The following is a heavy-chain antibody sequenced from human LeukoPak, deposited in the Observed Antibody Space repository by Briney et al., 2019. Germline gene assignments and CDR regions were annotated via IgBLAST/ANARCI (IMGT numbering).Heavy chain of an antibody. CDR3: VRDMDV. V-gene: IGHV3-48*03. Sequence: GGSLRLSCAASGFTFSTYNMNWVRQAPGKGLEWVSHISTTGTTVYYADAVKGRSTISRDNAKNSLYLQMNTLRAEDTAVYYCVRDMDVWGQGTTVTVSS. CDR1: GFTFSTYN. J-gene: IGHJ6*02. CDR2: ISTTGTTV.